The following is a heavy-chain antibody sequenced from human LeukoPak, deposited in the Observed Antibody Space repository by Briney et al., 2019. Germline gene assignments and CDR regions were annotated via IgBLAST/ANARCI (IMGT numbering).Heavy chain of an antibody. D-gene: IGHD6-13*01. CDR3: ARDYSIAAADRENNEGNDY. CDR1: GGSISSSSYY. Sequence: SETLSLTCTVSGGSISSSSYYWGWIRQPPGKGLEWIGSIYYSGSTYYNPSLKSRVTISVDTSKNQFSLKLSSVTAADTAVYYCARDYSIAAADRENNEGNDYWGQGTLVTVSS. CDR2: IYYSGST. V-gene: IGHV4-39*07. J-gene: IGHJ4*02.